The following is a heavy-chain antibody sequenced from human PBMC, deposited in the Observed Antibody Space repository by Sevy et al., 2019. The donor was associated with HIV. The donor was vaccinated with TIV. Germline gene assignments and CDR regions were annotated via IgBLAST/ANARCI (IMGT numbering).Heavy chain of an antibody. Sequence: GGSLRLSCAASGFTFSKCAMSWVRQAPGKGLEWVSGISGSGNTTYYADSVKGRFTTSRDTSKNTLYLQMKSLRADDTAVYYCAKADSSAYFDYWGQGTLVTVSS. CDR1: GFTFSKCA. V-gene: IGHV3-23*01. J-gene: IGHJ4*02. CDR3: AKADSSAYFDY. D-gene: IGHD3-10*01. CDR2: ISGSGNTT.